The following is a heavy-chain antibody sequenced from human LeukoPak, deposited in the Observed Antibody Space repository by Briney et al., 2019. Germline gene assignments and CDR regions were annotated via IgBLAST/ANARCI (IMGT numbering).Heavy chain of an antibody. Sequence: GASVKVSCKASGYTFTSYDINWVRQATGQGLEWMGWMNPNSGNTGYAQKFQGRVTMTRNTSISTAYMELSSLRSEDTAVYYCARVGVDYDILTGYRTYGMDVWGQGTTVTVSS. CDR3: ARVGVDYDILTGYRTYGMDV. J-gene: IGHJ6*02. D-gene: IGHD3-9*01. CDR1: GYTFTSYD. CDR2: MNPNSGNT. V-gene: IGHV1-8*01.